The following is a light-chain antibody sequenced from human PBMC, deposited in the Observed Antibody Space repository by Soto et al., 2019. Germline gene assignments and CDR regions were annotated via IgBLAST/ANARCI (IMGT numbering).Light chain of an antibody. CDR3: QQYGSSPRT. V-gene: IGKV3-20*01. J-gene: IGKJ1*01. CDR2: GAS. Sequence: EIVLTQSPGTLSLSPGERATLSCRASQSVSSIFLAWYQHKPGQAPRLLIYGASTRATGIPDRFSGSGSGTDFILLISRLEPEDVAVYYCQQYGSSPRTFGHGTRVEIK. CDR1: QSVSSIF.